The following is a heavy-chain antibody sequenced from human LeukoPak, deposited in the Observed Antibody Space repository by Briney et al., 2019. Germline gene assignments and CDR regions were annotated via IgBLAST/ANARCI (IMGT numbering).Heavy chain of an antibody. CDR1: GFTFSSYA. D-gene: IGHD3-3*01. Sequence: GGSLRLSCAASGFTFSSYAMSWVRQAPGKGLEWVSAISGSGGSTYYADSVKGRFTISRDNSKNTLYLQMNSLRAEDTAVYYCAKSGRLGTIFGVVTDNYHYYYMDVWGKGTTVTVSS. CDR2: ISGSGGST. CDR3: AKSGRLGTIFGVVTDNYHYYYMDV. V-gene: IGHV3-23*01. J-gene: IGHJ6*03.